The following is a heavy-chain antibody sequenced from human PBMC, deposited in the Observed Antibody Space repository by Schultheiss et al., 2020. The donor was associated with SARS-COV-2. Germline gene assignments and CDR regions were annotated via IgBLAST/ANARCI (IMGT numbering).Heavy chain of an antibody. CDR3: TRMIHPDYSILLDGMDV. Sequence: GGSLRLSCTASGFTFGDYAMSWVRQAPGKGLEWVGFIRSKTYGGTTEYAASVKGRFTISRDDSKSIAYLQMNSLKTEDTAVYYCTRMIHPDYSILLDGMDVWGQGTTVTVSS. J-gene: IGHJ6*02. CDR2: IRSKTYGGTT. D-gene: IGHD2-21*01. CDR1: GFTFGDYA. V-gene: IGHV3-49*04.